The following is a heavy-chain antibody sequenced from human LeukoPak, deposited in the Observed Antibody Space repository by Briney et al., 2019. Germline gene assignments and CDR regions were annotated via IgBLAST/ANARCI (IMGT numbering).Heavy chain of an antibody. Sequence: GGSLRLSCAASGFTFSSYGMHWVRQAPGKGLEWVAVIWYDGSNKYYADSVKGRFTISRDNAKNSLYLQMNSLRAEDTAVYFCARLRYYAVDVWGQGTTVIVSS. CDR1: GFTFSSYG. V-gene: IGHV3-33*01. CDR3: ARLRYYAVDV. CDR2: IWYDGSNK. J-gene: IGHJ6*02.